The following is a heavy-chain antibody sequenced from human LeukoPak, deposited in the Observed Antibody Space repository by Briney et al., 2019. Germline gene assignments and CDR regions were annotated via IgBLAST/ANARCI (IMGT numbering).Heavy chain of an antibody. CDR3: ARDREYCSGGICYGY. J-gene: IGHJ4*02. Sequence: ASVKVSCKASGYTFTGYYMHWVRQAPGQGLEWMGRMNPNSGGTNYALKFQGRVTMTRDTSISTAYMELSRLRSDDTAVYYCARDREYCSGGICYGYWGQGTLVTVSS. CDR2: MNPNSGGT. V-gene: IGHV1-2*06. D-gene: IGHD2-15*01. CDR1: GYTFTGYY.